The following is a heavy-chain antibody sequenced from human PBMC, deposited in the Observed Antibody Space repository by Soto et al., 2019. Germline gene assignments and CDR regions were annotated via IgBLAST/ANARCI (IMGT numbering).Heavy chain of an antibody. V-gene: IGHV3-13*01. CDR3: ARDRNYDFWSGYYSPYGMDV. CDR1: GFTFSSYD. J-gene: IGHJ6*02. CDR2: IGTAGDT. Sequence: HPGGSLRLSCAASGFTFSSYDMHWVRQATGKGLEWVSAIGTAGDTYYPGSVKGRFTISRENAKNSLYLQMNSLRAGDTAVYYCARDRNYDFWSGYYSPYGMDVWGQGTTVTVSS. D-gene: IGHD3-3*01.